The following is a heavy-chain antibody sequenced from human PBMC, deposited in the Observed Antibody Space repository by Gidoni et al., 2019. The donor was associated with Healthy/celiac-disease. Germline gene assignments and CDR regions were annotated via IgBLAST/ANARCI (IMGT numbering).Heavy chain of an antibody. J-gene: IGHJ3*02. Sequence: EVQLLESGGGLVQPGGSLRPSCAPSVFTFSSYAMSWVRPAPGQGLEWVSGIRGSGGSTYYADSVKGRFTISRDNSKNTLYLQMNSLRAEDTAVYYCAKMTTVVTGAFDIWGQGTMVTVSS. D-gene: IGHD4-17*01. CDR2: IRGSGGST. CDR3: AKMTTVVTGAFDI. V-gene: IGHV3-23*01. CDR1: VFTFSSYA.